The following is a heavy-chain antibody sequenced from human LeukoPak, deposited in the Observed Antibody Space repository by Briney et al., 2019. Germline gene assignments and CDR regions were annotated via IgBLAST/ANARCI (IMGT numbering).Heavy chain of an antibody. CDR3: ASSPHCSSTSCPVPFDY. Sequence: SETLSLTCAVYGGSFSGYYWSWIRQPPGKGLEWIGEINHSGSTNYNPSLKSRVTISVDTSKNQISLKLSSVTAADTAVYYCASSPHCSSTSCPVPFDYWGQGTLVTVSS. D-gene: IGHD2-2*01. CDR1: GGSFSGYY. CDR2: INHSGST. V-gene: IGHV4-34*01. J-gene: IGHJ4*02.